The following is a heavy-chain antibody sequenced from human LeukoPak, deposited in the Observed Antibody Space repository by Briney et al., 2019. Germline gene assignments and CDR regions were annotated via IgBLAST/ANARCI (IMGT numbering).Heavy chain of an antibody. D-gene: IGHD3-22*01. CDR2: ISWHGGSI. CDR3: AEGGGRYYDSSGYNE. J-gene: IGHJ4*02. Sequence: GGSLRLSCAASGFTFDDYAMYWVRQAPGKGLEWVSGISWHGGSIDYADSVKGRFTISRDNSKNTLYLQMNSLRAEDTAVYYCAEGGGRYYDSSGYNEWGQGTLVTVSS. CDR1: GFTFDDYA. V-gene: IGHV3-20*04.